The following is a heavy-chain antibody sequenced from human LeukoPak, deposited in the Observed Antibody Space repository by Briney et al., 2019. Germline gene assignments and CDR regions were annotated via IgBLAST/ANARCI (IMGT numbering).Heavy chain of an antibody. V-gene: IGHV3-48*01. CDR1: GFTFSSYS. CDR3: ARELIVGATTRLGGQDY. Sequence: GGSLRLSCAASGFTFSSYSMNWVRQAPGKGLEWVSYISSSSSTIYYAEPVKGRFTISRDNAKNSLDLQMNSLRAEDTAVYYCARELIVGATTRLGGQDYWGQGTLVTVSS. CDR2: ISSSSSTI. D-gene: IGHD1-26*01. J-gene: IGHJ4*02.